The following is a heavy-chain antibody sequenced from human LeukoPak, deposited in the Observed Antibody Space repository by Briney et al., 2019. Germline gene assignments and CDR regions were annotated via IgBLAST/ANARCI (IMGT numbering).Heavy chain of an antibody. CDR1: GGTFSSYA. J-gene: IGHJ3*02. V-gene: IGHV1-69*05. CDR2: IIPIFGTA. CDR3: ARTPSGAGAFDI. Sequence: SVKVSCKASGGTFSSYAISWVRQAPGQGLEWMGRIIPIFGTANYAQKFQGRVTITTDESTSTAYMELSSLRSEDTTVYYCARTPSGAGAFDIWGQGTMVTVSS. D-gene: IGHD1-26*01.